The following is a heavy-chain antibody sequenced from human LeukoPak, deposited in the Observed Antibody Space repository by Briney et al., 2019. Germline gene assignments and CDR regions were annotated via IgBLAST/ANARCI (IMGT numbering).Heavy chain of an antibody. J-gene: IGHJ4*02. V-gene: IGHV4-39*02. CDR2: ISSSGNT. D-gene: IGHD6-19*01. Sequence: SETLSLTCIVSGGSTSGGNYYWGWIRRPPGKGLEWIGGISSSGNTYYNPSLKSRITISVDTSKNHFSLKLSSVTAADTAVYYCARFVVGQWLINYWGQGALVTVSS. CDR1: GGSTSGGNYY. CDR3: ARFVVGQWLINY.